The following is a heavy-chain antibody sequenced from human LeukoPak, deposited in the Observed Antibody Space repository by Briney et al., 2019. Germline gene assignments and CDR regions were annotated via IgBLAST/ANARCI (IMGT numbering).Heavy chain of an antibody. CDR3: VRGNYDNRGYSNAFDI. CDR1: GASISSSY. J-gene: IGHJ3*02. D-gene: IGHD3-22*01. Sequence: SGTLSLTRTVSGASISSSYWSWIRQPPRKRLEWIGYIYYNGNTNSNPSLKSRVTISADTSKNQFSLRLSSVTAADSAVYYCVRGNYDNRGYSNAFDIWGQGAMVTVSS. V-gene: IGHV4-59*01. CDR2: IYYNGNT.